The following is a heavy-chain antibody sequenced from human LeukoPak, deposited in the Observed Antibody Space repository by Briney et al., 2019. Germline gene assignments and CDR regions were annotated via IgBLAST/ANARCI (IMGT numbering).Heavy chain of an antibody. CDR2: IWYDGSNK. J-gene: IGHJ6*02. V-gene: IGHV3-33*01. CDR3: ARVDPYYYYGMDV. D-gene: IGHD2-2*03. CDR1: GFTFSSYG. Sequence: GGSLSLSCAASGFTFSSYGMHWVRQAPGKGLEWVAVIWYDGSNKYYADSVKGRFTISRDNSKNTLYLQMNSLRAEDTAVYYCARVDPYYYYGMDVWGQGTTVTVSS.